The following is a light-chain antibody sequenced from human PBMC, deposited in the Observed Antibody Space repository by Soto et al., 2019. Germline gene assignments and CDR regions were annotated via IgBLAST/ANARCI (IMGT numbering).Light chain of an antibody. CDR2: KAS. CDR3: QQYNSYSGA. CDR1: QSLDRW. J-gene: IGKJ1*01. Sequence: DIQVAKSPSTLTAFVGDTVNITCRGSQSLDRWLAWYQQKPGKAPKLLIYKASNLEGGVPSRFSGSGSGTEFTLTISSLQPDDFATYYCQQYNSYSGAFGQGTKVDIK. V-gene: IGKV1-5*03.